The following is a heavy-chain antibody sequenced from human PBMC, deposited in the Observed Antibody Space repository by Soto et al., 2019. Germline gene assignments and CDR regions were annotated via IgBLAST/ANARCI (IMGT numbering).Heavy chain of an antibody. CDR3: ARSHIAAAGSLYGGMDV. Sequence: PSETLSLTCAVYGGSFSGYYWSWIRQPPGKGLEWIGEINHSGSTNYNPSLKSRVTISVDTSKNQFSLKLSSVTAADTAVYYCARSHIAAAGSLYGGMDVWGQGTTVTVSS. J-gene: IGHJ6*02. V-gene: IGHV4-34*01. CDR2: INHSGST. D-gene: IGHD6-13*01. CDR1: GGSFSGYY.